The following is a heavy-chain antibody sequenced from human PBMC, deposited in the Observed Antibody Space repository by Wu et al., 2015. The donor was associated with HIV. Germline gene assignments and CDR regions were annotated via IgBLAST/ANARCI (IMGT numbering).Heavy chain of an antibody. V-gene: IGHV1-18*01. CDR1: YILTSHP. CDR2: MNPSNGHI. J-gene: IGHJ5*01. CDR3: ARVQFDPSYYTYFDL. Sequence: QAQLVQSGPEAKRPGASVKVSCKASYILTSHPIGWVRQAPGQRLEWMGWMNPSNGHIQPAQKFQDRINMSTDNSAHTAYMELRSLTSDDAAIYFCARVQFDPSYYTYFDLWGQGTLVTVSS. D-gene: IGHD3-10*01.